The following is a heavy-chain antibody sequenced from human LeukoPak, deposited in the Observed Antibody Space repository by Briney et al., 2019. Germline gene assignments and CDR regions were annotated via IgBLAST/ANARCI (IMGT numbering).Heavy chain of an antibody. V-gene: IGHV3-15*01. Sequence: GGSLRLSCVGSGFTFTNAWMSWVRQAPGKGLEWIGRIKSKTDGETTNYAEPVRGRFTISRDDSKSAVYLQMNSLKIEDTAVYYCTTDLGTYYHGSQRLIPIDYWGQGTLVTVSS. CDR2: IKSKTDGETT. D-gene: IGHD3-10*01. CDR3: TTDLGTYYHGSQRLIPIDY. J-gene: IGHJ4*02. CDR1: GFTFTNAW.